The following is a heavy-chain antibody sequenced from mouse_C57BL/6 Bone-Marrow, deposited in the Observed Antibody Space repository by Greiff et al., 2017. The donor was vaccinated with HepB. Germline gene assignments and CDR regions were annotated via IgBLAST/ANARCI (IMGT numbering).Heavy chain of an antibody. CDR2: INPNNGGT. V-gene: IGHV1-26*01. Sequence: VQLQQSGPELVKPGASVKISCKASGYTFTDYYMNWVKQSHGKSLEWIGDINPNNGGTSYNQKFKGKATLTVDKSSSTAYMELRSLTSEDSAVYYCAKQLRLRHYYAMDYWGQGTSVTVSS. D-gene: IGHD3-2*02. J-gene: IGHJ4*01. CDR3: AKQLRLRHYYAMDY. CDR1: GYTFTDYY.